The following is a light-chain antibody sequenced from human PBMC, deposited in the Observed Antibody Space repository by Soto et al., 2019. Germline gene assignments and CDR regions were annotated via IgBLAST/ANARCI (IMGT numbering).Light chain of an antibody. CDR3: QQYNNWPGT. CDR1: QSVRSD. Sequence: RVITQSPATLSVSPGERATLSFRASQSVRSDLAWYQQKPGQAPRLLIYGASTRATGIPARFSGSGSGTEFTLTISSLQSEDFAVYYCQQYNNWPGTFGRGTKVHI. V-gene: IGKV3-15*01. J-gene: IGKJ1*01. CDR2: GAS.